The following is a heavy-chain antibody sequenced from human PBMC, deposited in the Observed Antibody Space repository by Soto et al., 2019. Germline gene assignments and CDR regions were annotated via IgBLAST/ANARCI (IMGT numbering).Heavy chain of an antibody. CDR2: INHSGST. CDR1: GGSFSGYY. J-gene: IGHJ4*02. D-gene: IGHD2-8*02. V-gene: IGHV4-34*01. CDR3: ARRGDTLVSKRVDY. Sequence: QVPLQQWGAGLLKPSETLSLTCAVYGGSFSGYYWSWIRQPPGKGLEWIGEINHSGSTNYNPSLKSRVTISVDTSKNQFSLKLSSVTAADTAVYYCARRGDTLVSKRVDYWGQGTLVTVSS.